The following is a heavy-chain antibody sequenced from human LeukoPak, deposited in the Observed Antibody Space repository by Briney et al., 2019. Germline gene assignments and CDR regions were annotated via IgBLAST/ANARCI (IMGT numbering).Heavy chain of an antibody. V-gene: IGHV3-21*04. D-gene: IGHD6-13*01. Sequence: GGSLRLSCAASGFTFSSYSMNWVRQAPGKGLERVSSISSSSSYIYYADSVKGRFTISRDNAKNTLYLQMNSLRAEDTAVYYCAKVAKRIAAAVDFDYWGQGTLVTVSS. CDR1: GFTFSSYS. CDR3: AKVAKRIAAAVDFDY. J-gene: IGHJ4*02. CDR2: ISSSSSYI.